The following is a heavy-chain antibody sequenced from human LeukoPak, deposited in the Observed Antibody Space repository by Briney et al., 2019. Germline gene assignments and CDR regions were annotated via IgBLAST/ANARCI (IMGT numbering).Heavy chain of an antibody. D-gene: IGHD3-3*01. J-gene: IGHJ4*02. CDR2: ITSSGTYI. CDR1: GFTFNNYN. Sequence: PGGSLRLSCAASGFTFNNYNMNWVRQAPGKALEWVSSITSSGTYIFYADSVKGRFTISRDNAKNSLYLQMNSLGPEDTAVYYCARDRNTDFWSGYYTNYFDYWGQGTLVIVSS. V-gene: IGHV3-21*01. CDR3: ARDRNTDFWSGYYTNYFDY.